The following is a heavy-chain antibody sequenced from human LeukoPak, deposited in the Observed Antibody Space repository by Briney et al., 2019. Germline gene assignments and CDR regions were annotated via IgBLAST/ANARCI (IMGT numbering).Heavy chain of an antibody. CDR2: IYPGDSDT. D-gene: IGHD2-2*01. CDR3: ARPGYCSSTSCRRDYNWFDP. V-gene: IGHV5-51*01. J-gene: IGHJ5*02. Sequence: GESLKISFKGSGYSFTSYWIGWVRQMPGKGLEWMGIIYPGDSDTRYSPSFQGQVTISADKSISTAYLQWSSLKASDTAMYYCARPGYCSSTSCRRDYNWFDPWGQGTLVTVSS. CDR1: GYSFTSYW.